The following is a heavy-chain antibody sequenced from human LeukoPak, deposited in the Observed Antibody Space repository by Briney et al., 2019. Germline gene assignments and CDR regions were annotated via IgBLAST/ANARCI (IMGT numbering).Heavy chain of an antibody. V-gene: IGHV3-23*01. Sequence: PGGSLRLSCAASGFTFSSHWMHWARQGPGKGLVWVSGIGYTGDSTFYADSVKGRFTVSRDSSKNTLFLHMNSLRAEDTALYYCAKSPTVDAAFDIWGQGTMVTVSS. CDR2: IGYTGDST. CDR1: GFTFSSHW. J-gene: IGHJ3*02. D-gene: IGHD4-23*01. CDR3: AKSPTVDAAFDI.